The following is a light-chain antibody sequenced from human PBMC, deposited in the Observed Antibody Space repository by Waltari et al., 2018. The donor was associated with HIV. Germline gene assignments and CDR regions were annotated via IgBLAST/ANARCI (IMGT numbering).Light chain of an antibody. Sequence: EIVMTQSPATLSVFPGERATLSCRASQSISTNLAWYQQKPGQAPRPLIYGASTRATGIPARFSGSGSGTDFTLNIGTLQSEDFAVYYCQQYNKWPRTFGRGTKVEI. CDR3: QQYNKWPRT. J-gene: IGKJ4*02. V-gene: IGKV3-15*01. CDR2: GAS. CDR1: QSISTN.